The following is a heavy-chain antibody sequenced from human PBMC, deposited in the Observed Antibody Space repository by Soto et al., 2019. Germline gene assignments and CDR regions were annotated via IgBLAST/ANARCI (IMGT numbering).Heavy chain of an antibody. J-gene: IGHJ4*02. CDR3: ARDGLYSYGYGIFGY. CDR1: GFTFTNYA. Sequence: PGGSQRLSSISSGFTFTNYAMSWVRQAPGKGLEWVSRINSHGSSTSYADSVKGRFTISRDNAKNTLYLQMNSLRAEDTAVYYCARDGLYSYGYGIFGYWGQGTLVTVSS. V-gene: IGHV3-74*01. D-gene: IGHD5-18*01. CDR2: INSHGSST.